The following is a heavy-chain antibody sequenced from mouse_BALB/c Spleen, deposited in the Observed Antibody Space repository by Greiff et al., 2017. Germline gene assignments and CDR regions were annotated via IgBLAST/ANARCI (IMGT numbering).Heavy chain of an antibody. D-gene: IGHD2-14*01. CDR1: GFSLTGYG. CDR2: IWGDGST. CDR3: AIDQAYYRYYAMDY. V-gene: IGHV2-6-7*01. J-gene: IGHJ4*01. Sequence: QVQLKESGPGLVAPSQSLSITCTVSGFSLTGYGVNWVRQPPGKGLEWLGMIWGDGSTDYNSALKSRLSISKDNSKSQVFLKMNSLQTDDTARYYCAIDQAYYRYYAMDYWGQGTSVTVSS.